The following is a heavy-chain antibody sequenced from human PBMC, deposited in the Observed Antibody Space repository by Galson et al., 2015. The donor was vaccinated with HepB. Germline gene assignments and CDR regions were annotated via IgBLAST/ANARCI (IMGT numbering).Heavy chain of an antibody. CDR2: IKQDGSEK. CDR1: GFTFSGYW. D-gene: IGHD3-22*01. V-gene: IGHV3-7*01. J-gene: IGHJ6*02. Sequence: SLRLSCAASGFTFSGYWMSWVRQAPGKGLEWVANIKQDGSEKYYVDSVKGRFTISRDNAKNSLYLQMNSLRAEDTAVYYCARDGRYYDSSGYSTPYYYYGMDVWGQGTTVTVSS. CDR3: ARDGRYYDSSGYSTPYYYYGMDV.